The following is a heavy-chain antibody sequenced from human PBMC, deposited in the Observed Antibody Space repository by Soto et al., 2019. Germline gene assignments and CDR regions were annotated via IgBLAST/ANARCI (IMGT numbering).Heavy chain of an antibody. CDR2: IMPVFGTT. J-gene: IGHJ6*02. D-gene: IGHD5-18*01. V-gene: IGHV1-69*01. CDR1: GGTFSAYA. CDR3: ARDTGYSFCTFGMDT. Sequence: VQLVQSGAEVQKPGSSVKVSCKASGGTFSAYAVAWLRLAPGHGLEWLGAIMPVFGTTEYAKNFQGRVTITADDSTNTAYLNLSGLTPDDTAVYYCARDTGYSFCTFGMDTWGQGTTVTVSS.